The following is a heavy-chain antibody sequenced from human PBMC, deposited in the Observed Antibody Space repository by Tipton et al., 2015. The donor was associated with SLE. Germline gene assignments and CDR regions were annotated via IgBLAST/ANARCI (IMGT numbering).Heavy chain of an antibody. CDR3: VRQPTEGWFDP. Sequence: TLSLTCPVSGDSISISTYSWGWICQPPGKGLEWIGSMFYSGSTYYNSSLKSRVTISVDTSKNQFSLKLSSVTAADTSVYYCVRQPTEGWFDPWGQGTLVTVSS. V-gene: IGHV4-39*01. CDR2: MFYSGST. CDR1: GDSISISTYS. J-gene: IGHJ5*02.